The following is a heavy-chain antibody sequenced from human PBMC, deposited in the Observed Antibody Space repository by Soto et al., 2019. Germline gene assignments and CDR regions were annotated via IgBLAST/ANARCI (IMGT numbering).Heavy chain of an antibody. V-gene: IGHV1-69*13. J-gene: IGHJ4*02. Sequence: ASVKVSCKASGYTFFTYDISWVRQAPGQGLEWVGGIIPMSDTTNFAQKFQGRVTITADESTSTAYMELNSLRSEDTAMYYCARGDIVATTLFDYWGQGTLVTVSS. CDR3: ARGDIVATTLFDY. CDR1: GYTFFTYD. CDR2: IIPMSDTT. D-gene: IGHD5-12*01.